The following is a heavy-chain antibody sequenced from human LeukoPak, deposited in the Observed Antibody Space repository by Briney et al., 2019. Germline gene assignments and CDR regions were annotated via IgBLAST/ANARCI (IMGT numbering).Heavy chain of an antibody. CDR3: ARAHYYDSSGYSH. CDR2: ISSSSSTI. Sequence: GGSLRLSCAASGFTFSSYSMNWVRQAPGKGLEWASYISSSSSTIYYADSVKGRFTISRDNAKNSLYLQMNSLRAEDTAVYYCARAHYYDSSGYSHWGQGTLVTVSS. J-gene: IGHJ4*02. V-gene: IGHV3-48*01. CDR1: GFTFSSYS. D-gene: IGHD3-22*01.